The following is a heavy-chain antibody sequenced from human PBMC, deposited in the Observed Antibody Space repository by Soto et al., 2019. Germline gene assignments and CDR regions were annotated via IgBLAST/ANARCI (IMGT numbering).Heavy chain of an antibody. Sequence: QITLKESGPTLVNPTQTLTLTCTFSGFSLSTSGVGVGWIRHPPGKALEWLALIYWDDDKHYSPSLKSRDTITSDTTKNLMVLTDTTMDRVDSATYYCAHQDEYGCSPFPFHFWGQGPLVTVSS. J-gene: IGHJ4*02. CDR1: GFSLSTSGVG. CDR3: AHQDEYGCSPFPFHF. CDR2: IYWDDDK. D-gene: IGHD6-6*01. V-gene: IGHV2-5*02.